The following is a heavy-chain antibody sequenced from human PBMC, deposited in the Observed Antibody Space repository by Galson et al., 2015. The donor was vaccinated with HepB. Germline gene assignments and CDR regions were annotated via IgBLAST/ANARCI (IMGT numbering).Heavy chain of an antibody. CDR3: ARETRKNWASWYFDL. CDR1: GFSLSNARMG. CDR2: IFSNDEK. J-gene: IGHJ2*01. Sequence: PALVKPTQTLTLTCTVSGFSLSNARMGVGWIRQPPGKALEWLAHIFSNDEKSYSTSLKSRLAISKDTSKSQVVLTMTNMDPVDTATYYCARETRKNWASWYFDLWGRDTLVTVSS. V-gene: IGHV2-26*01. D-gene: IGHD7-27*01.